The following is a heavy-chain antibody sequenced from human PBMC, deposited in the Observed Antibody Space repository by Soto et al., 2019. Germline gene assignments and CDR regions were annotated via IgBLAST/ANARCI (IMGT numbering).Heavy chain of an antibody. V-gene: IGHV3-30-3*01. Sequence: QVQLVESGGGVVQPGRSLRLSCAASGFTFSSYAMHWVRQAPGKGLEWVAVISYDGSNKYSADSVKGRFTTSRDNSKNTLYLQSNSLRAEDRAMYNCAGAESGWWKDGFDIGGQGTMVTVSS. D-gene: IGHD6-19*01. CDR1: GFTFSSYA. CDR3: AGAESGWWKDGFDI. J-gene: IGHJ3*02. CDR2: ISYDGSNK.